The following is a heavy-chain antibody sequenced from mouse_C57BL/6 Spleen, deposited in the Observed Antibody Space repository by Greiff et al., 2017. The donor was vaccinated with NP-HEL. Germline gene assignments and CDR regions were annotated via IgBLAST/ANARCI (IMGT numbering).Heavy chain of an antibody. CDR1: GYTFTSYW. V-gene: IGHV1-69*01. CDR2: IDPSDSYT. D-gene: IGHD2-1*01. J-gene: IGHJ4*01. CDR3: ARLGGNYGDYAMDY. Sequence: QVQLKQPGAELVMPGASVKLSCKASGYTFTSYWMHWVKQRPGQGLEWIGEIDPSDSYTNYNQKFKGKSTLTVDKSSSTAYMQLSSLTSEDSAVYYCARLGGNYGDYAMDYWGQGTSVTVSS.